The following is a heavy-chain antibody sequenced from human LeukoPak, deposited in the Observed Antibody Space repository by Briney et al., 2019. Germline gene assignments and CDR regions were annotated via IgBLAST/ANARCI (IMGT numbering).Heavy chain of an antibody. Sequence: GSSLRVSSKPSGSTFTTSAVQSVPQAGGQRLEWIGGIVVGSSNTDCTQKFQERVTITRDMSTGTAYMELSSLRSEDTAVYYCAARPGGYASVDIWGQGTMVTVSS. CDR2: IVVGSSNT. V-gene: IGHV1-58*01. D-gene: IGHD3-16*01. CDR3: AARPGGYASVDI. J-gene: IGHJ3*02. CDR1: GSTFTTSA.